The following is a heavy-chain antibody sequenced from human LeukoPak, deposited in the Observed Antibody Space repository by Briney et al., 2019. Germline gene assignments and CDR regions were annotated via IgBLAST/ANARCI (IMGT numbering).Heavy chain of an antibody. CDR2: ISAYAGNT. J-gene: IGHJ6*02. V-gene: IGHV1-18*01. CDR3: AREDYGSGSYYNSNPDYYYYGMDV. CDR1: GYTFTSYG. D-gene: IGHD3-10*01. Sequence: GASVKVSCKASGYTFTSYGISWVRQAPGQGLEWMGWISAYAGNTNYAHKLQGRVTMTTDTSTSTAYMELRSLRSDDTAMYYCAREDYGSGSYYNSNPDYYYYGMDVWGQGTTVTVSS.